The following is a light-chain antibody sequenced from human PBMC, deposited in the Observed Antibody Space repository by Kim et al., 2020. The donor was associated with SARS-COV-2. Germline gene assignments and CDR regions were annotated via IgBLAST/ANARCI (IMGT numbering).Light chain of an antibody. CDR2: GKN. Sequence: QKVISTTREEGIRSYYDSWYQQKPGQAPVLVIYGKNNRRSASPDRFSGASTGNTAALTITSAQAEDDADDYCSTRRSSSNHWVFGGGTKLTVL. CDR3: STRRSSSNHWV. J-gene: IGLJ2*01. CDR1: GIRSYY. V-gene: IGLV3-19*01.